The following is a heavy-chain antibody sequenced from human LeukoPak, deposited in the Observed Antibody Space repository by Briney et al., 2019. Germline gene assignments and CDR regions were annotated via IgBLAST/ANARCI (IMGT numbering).Heavy chain of an antibody. CDR1: GGSISSYY. CDR3: ARSYYDFWSGQQNWFDP. D-gene: IGHD3-3*01. Sequence: SETLSLTCTVSGGSISSYYWSWIRQPAGKGLEWIGRIYTSGSTNYNPSLKSRVTMSVDTSKNQFSLKLSSVTAADTAVYYCARSYYDFWSGQQNWFDPWGQGTLVTVSS. V-gene: IGHV4-4*07. CDR2: IYTSGST. J-gene: IGHJ5*02.